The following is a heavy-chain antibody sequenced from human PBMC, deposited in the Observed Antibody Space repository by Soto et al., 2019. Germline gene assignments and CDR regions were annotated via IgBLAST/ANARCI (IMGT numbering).Heavy chain of an antibody. V-gene: IGHV1-69*14. Sequence: QVQLVQSGAEVKKPGSSVKVSCKTSGDIFSGYSISWVRQAPGQGLEWMGGIIPSFGTTNYAQRFHGRVTITADKSTSTVYMELYSLQSEDTAVYYCARELGSGYDPGDYWGQGTLVTVSS. CDR2: IIPSFGTT. CDR1: GDIFSGYS. J-gene: IGHJ4*02. D-gene: IGHD5-12*01. CDR3: ARELGSGYDPGDY.